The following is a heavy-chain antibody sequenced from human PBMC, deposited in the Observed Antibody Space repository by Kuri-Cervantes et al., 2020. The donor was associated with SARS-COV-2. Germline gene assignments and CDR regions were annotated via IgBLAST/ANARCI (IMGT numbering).Heavy chain of an antibody. J-gene: IGHJ4*02. V-gene: IGHV3-74*01. CDR1: GFTFSNAW. Sequence: GESLKISCAASGFTFSNAWMSWVRQAPGKGLVWVSRINSDGSSTSYADSVKGRFTISRDNAKNTLYLQMNSLRAEDTAVYYCARGIGIAAAGHWGQGTLVTVSS. CDR2: INSDGSST. CDR3: ARGIGIAAAGH. D-gene: IGHD6-13*01.